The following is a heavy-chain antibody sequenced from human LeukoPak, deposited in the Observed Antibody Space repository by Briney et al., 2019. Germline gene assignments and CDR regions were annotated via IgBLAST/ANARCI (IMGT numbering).Heavy chain of an antibody. CDR1: GFTSSNYW. Sequence: GGSLRLSGAASGFTSSNYWMNWVRQAPGKGLEWVANIKQDGREKYYVDSVKGRFTISRDNAKNSLYLQMNSLKADDTAVYYCSREWEPGLSDYWGQGTLVTVSS. V-gene: IGHV3-7*01. D-gene: IGHD1-14*01. CDR2: IKQDGREK. CDR3: SREWEPGLSDY. J-gene: IGHJ4*02.